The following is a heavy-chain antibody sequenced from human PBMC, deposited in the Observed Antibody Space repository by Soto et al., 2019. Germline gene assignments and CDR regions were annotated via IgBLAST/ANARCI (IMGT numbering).Heavy chain of an antibody. D-gene: IGHD4-17*01. CDR1: GFTFDDYA. CDR2: ISWNSGSI. CDR3: AKDMTTVTRGAFDI. Sequence: PGGSLRLSCAASGFTFDDYAMHWVRQAPGKGLEWVSGISWNSGSIGYADSVKGRFTISRDNAKNSLYLQMNSLRAEDTALYYCAKDMTTVTRGAFDIWGQGXMVTVSS. J-gene: IGHJ3*02. V-gene: IGHV3-9*01.